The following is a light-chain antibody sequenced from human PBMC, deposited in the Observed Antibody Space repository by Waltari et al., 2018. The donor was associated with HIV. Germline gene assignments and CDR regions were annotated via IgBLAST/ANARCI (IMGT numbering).Light chain of an antibody. Sequence: QSALTPPPSASGSLGQSVTISCTGTSSDVGGYEYVSWYQQHPDKAPTLIIYEVNKLPSGVPGRFSGSKSDNTASLTVAGLQDDDEAHYYCASYGDTNRVLFGGGTRVTVL. J-gene: IGLJ6*01. V-gene: IGLV2-8*01. CDR3: ASYGDTNRVL. CDR2: EVN. CDR1: SSDVGGYEY.